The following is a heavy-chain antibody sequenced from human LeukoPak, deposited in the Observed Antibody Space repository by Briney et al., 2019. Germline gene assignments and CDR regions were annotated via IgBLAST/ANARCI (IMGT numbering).Heavy chain of an antibody. D-gene: IGHD1-7*01. CDR3: ARDRNSWNYAPAGY. J-gene: IGHJ4*02. Sequence: ASVKVSCKASGYTFTSYDINWVRQATGQGLEWMGWMNPNSGNTGYAQKFQGRVTITRNTSISTAYMELSSLRSDDTAVYYCARDRNSWNYAPAGYWGQGTLVTVSS. CDR1: GYTFTSYD. V-gene: IGHV1-8*03. CDR2: MNPNSGNT.